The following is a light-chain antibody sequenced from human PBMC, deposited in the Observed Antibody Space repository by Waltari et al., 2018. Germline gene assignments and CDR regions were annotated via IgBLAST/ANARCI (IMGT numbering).Light chain of an antibody. V-gene: IGKV1-39*01. CDR2: GAS. J-gene: IGKJ4*01. Sequence: DIQMTQSPSSLSASIGDRVTITCRASQSLSNYVNWYQQLPGKAPRLLVYGASNVPSGVPSRFSDSGSGTEFTLTISSLQPEDFATYSCQQGYGNPITFGGGTKVDI. CDR1: QSLSNY. CDR3: QQGYGNPIT.